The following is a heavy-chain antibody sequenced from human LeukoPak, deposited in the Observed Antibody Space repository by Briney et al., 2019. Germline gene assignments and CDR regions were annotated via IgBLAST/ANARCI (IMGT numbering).Heavy chain of an antibody. V-gene: IGHV1-18*01. CDR3: ARDYYYDSSGYVDY. D-gene: IGHD3-22*01. Sequence: ASVKVSCKASGYTFTSYGISWVRQAPGQGLEWMGWISAYNGNANYAQNLQGRITTTTDTSTSTAYMELTSLRSDDTAVYYCARDYYYDSSGYVDYWGQGTLVTVSS. CDR2: ISAYNGNA. CDR1: GYTFTSYG. J-gene: IGHJ4*02.